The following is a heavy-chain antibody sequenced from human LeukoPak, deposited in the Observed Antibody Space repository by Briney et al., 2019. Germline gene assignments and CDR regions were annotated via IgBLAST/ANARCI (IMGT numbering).Heavy chain of an antibody. CDR2: IYYSGST. CDR1: GGSFSGYY. D-gene: IGHD4-17*01. Sequence: SETLSLTCAVYGGSFSGYYWSWIRQPPGKGLEWIGSIYYSGSTYYNPSLKSRVTISVDTSKNQFSLKLSSVTAADTAVYYCARDSAYGDLTNWFDPWGQGTLVTVSS. J-gene: IGHJ5*02. CDR3: ARDSAYGDLTNWFDP. V-gene: IGHV4-34*01.